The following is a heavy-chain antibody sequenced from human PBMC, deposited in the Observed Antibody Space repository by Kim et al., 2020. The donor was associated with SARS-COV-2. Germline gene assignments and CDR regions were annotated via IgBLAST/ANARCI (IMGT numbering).Heavy chain of an antibody. D-gene: IGHD5-18*01. J-gene: IGHJ4*02. CDR3: ARGVPGYSYGFADFDY. Sequence: ASVKVSCKASGYTFTGYYMHWVRQAPGQGLEWMGWINPNSGGTNYAQKFQGWVTMTRDTSISTAYMELSRLRSDDTAVYYCARGVPGYSYGFADFDYWGQGTLVTVSS. V-gene: IGHV1-2*04. CDR1: GYTFTGYY. CDR2: INPNSGGT.